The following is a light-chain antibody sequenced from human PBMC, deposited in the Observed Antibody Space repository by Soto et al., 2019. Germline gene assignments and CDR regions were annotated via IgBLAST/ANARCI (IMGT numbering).Light chain of an antibody. Sequence: EIVLTQSPGTLSLSPGERATLSCRASQSVSSNYLAWYQQKPGQAPRLLIYGASSRATGIPDRFSGSGSGTDFTLTISRLEPEDFAVYHCQQYGSSRLTFGGGTKVEIK. CDR3: QQYGSSRLT. J-gene: IGKJ4*01. V-gene: IGKV3-20*01. CDR1: QSVSSNY. CDR2: GAS.